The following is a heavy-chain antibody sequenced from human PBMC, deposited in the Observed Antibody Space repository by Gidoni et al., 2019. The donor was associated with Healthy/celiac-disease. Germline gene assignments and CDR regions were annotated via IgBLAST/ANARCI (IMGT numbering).Heavy chain of an antibody. CDR3: AKEIDCSSTSCYEEYFQH. Sequence: EVQLLESGGGLVQPGGSLRLSCAASGFTFSSYAMSWVRQAPGKGLEWVSAISGSGGSTYYADSVKGRVTISRDNSKNTLYLQMNSLRAEDTAVYYCAKEIDCSSTSCYEEYFQHWGQGTLVTVSS. D-gene: IGHD2-2*01. CDR2: ISGSGGST. V-gene: IGHV3-23*01. CDR1: GFTFSSYA. J-gene: IGHJ1*01.